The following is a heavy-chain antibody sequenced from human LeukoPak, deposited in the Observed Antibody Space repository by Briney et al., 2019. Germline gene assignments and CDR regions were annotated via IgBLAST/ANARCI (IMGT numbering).Heavy chain of an antibody. CDR2: IYYSGST. V-gene: IGHV4-39*01. D-gene: IGHD5-18*01. J-gene: IGHJ4*02. CDR3: ARPSSYSYGYNY. CDR1: GVSISSSSYY. Sequence: TSETLSLTCTVSGVSISSSSYYWGWIRQPPGKGLEWIGSIYYSGSTYYNPSLKSRVTISVDTSKNQFSLKLSSVTAADTAVYYCARPSSYSYGYNYWGQGTLVTVSS.